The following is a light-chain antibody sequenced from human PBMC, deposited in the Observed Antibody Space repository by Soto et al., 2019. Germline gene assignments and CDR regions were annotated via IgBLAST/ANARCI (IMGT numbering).Light chain of an antibody. Sequence: EIVLTQSPATLSLSPGGRSTLSCRASQSVSSYLAWYQQKTGQAPRIIIYDASNRATGIPARFSGSGYGTDFNLTISSLETEDFAVYYCQQRSNWPITFGQGTRLEIK. V-gene: IGKV3-11*01. CDR2: DAS. CDR1: QSVSSY. J-gene: IGKJ5*01. CDR3: QQRSNWPIT.